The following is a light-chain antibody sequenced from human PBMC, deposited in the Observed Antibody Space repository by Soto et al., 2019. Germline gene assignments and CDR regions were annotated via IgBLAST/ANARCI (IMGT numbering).Light chain of an antibody. CDR3: QQYYGLPPLT. Sequence: DIQLSQSPSFLSASVGDRVSINCQASQDITNYLSWYQQKPGKAPKLLIYHASKLAKGVTSRFSGSGSGTDFSFIITSLQREDLATYYCQQYYGLPPLTFGQGTRLEIK. CDR2: HAS. CDR1: QDITNY. J-gene: IGKJ5*01. V-gene: IGKV1-33*01.